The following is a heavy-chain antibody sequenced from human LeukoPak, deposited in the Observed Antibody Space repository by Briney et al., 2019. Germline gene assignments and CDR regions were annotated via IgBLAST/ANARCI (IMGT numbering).Heavy chain of an antibody. CDR3: ARVRGRYYYDSSGLSPGEFDY. CDR1: GFTVSSNY. Sequence: GGSLRLSCAASGFTVSSNYMSWVRQAPGKGLEWVSVICSGGSTYYADSVKGRFTISRDNSKNTLYLHMNSLRAEDTAVYYCARVRGRYYYDSSGLSPGEFDYWGQGTLVTVSS. V-gene: IGHV3-53*01. J-gene: IGHJ4*02. D-gene: IGHD3-22*01. CDR2: ICSGGST.